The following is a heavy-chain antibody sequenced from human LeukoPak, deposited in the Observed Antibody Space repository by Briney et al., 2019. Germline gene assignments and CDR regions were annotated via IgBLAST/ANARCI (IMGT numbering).Heavy chain of an antibody. D-gene: IGHD6-13*01. CDR1: GGSISSGGYY. Sequence: NPSETLSLTCTVSGGSISSGGYYWSWIRQHPGKGLEWIGYIYYSGSTYYNPSLKSRVTISVDTSKNQFSLKLSSVTAADTAVYYCAGSTYSPHGADYWGQGTLVTVSS. CDR2: IYYSGST. J-gene: IGHJ4*02. CDR3: AGSTYSPHGADY. V-gene: IGHV4-31*03.